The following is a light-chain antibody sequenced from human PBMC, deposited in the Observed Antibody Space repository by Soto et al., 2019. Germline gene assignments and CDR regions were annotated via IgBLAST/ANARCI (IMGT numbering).Light chain of an antibody. Sequence: EIVLTQSPGTLSLSPGERATLSCRASQSVNINYLAWYQQKPGQSPRLLMYGTSTRATGVPGRFSGSGSGTDVTLTISRLEPEDFAVYYCQQFASSPRTFGQGTKVE. V-gene: IGKV3-20*01. CDR2: GTS. J-gene: IGKJ1*01. CDR1: QSVNINY. CDR3: QQFASSPRT.